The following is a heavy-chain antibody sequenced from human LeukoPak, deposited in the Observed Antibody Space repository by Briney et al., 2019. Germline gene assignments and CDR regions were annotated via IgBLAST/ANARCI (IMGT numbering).Heavy chain of an antibody. CDR1: GFTSSSYG. J-gene: IGHJ1*01. V-gene: IGHV3-23*01. Sequence: GGSLRLSCAASGFTSSSYGMSWVRQAPGKGLEWVSAISGSGGSTYYADSLKGRFTISRDNAKNSLYLQMNSLRGEDTAIYYCARDHEWGGQGTLVTVSS. CDR2: ISGSGGST. D-gene: IGHD1-26*01. CDR3: ARDHEW.